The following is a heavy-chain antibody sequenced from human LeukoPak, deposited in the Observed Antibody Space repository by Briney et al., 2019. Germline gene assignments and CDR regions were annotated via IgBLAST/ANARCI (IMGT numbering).Heavy chain of an antibody. J-gene: IGHJ4*02. CDR2: LSGNGNTI. CDR1: GFTFSNYA. Sequence: GGSLRLSCAASGFTFSNYAMSWVRQAPGKGLECVSALSGNGNTIYYADSVKGRFTISRDNSKNTLSLQMNSLRAEDTAVYYCAKALYGGHDYWGQGTLVTVSS. CDR3: AKALYGGHDY. V-gene: IGHV3-23*01. D-gene: IGHD4-23*01.